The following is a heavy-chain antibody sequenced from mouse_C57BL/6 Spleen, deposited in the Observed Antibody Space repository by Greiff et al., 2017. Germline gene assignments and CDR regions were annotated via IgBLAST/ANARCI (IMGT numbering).Heavy chain of an antibody. V-gene: IGHV2-6-1*01. Sequence: QVQLKQSGPGLVAPSQSLSITCTVSGFSLTSYGVHWVRQPPGKGLEWLVVIWSDGSTTYNSALKSRLSISKDNSKSQVFLKMNSLQTDDTAMYYCARHPGSSYWYFDVWGTGTTVTVSS. CDR3: ARHPGSSYWYFDV. CDR1: GFSLTSYG. D-gene: IGHD1-1*01. CDR2: IWSDGST. J-gene: IGHJ1*03.